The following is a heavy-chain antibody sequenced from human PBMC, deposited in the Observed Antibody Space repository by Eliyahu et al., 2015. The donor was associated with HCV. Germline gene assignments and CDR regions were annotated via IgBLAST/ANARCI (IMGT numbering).Heavy chain of an antibody. J-gene: IGHJ4*02. CDR2: IKSKVNGETT. Sequence: EVQLVESGGDLVRPGGSLRLSCAGSGFTFSNAWINWVRQAPGKGLEWVARIKSKVNGETTDYAAPVKGRFSISRDDSRTTGYLQMNSLKTEDTAVYYCSLGGYFFDYWGQGILVTVSS. CDR3: SLGGYFFDY. CDR1: GFTFSNAW. V-gene: IGHV3-15*01.